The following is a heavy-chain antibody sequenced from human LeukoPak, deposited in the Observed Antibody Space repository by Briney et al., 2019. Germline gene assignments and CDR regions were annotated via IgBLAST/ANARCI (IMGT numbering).Heavy chain of an antibody. D-gene: IGHD2-8*01. J-gene: IGHJ4*02. V-gene: IGHV1-2*02. CDR3: ARDAKDIVLMVYATHDY. Sequence: ASVKVSCKASGYTFTGYYMHWVRHAPGQGLEWMGWINPNSGGTNYAQKFQGRVTMTRDTSISTAYMELRSLRSDDTAVYYCARDAKDIVLMVYATHDYWGQGTLVTVSS. CDR1: GYTFTGYY. CDR2: INPNSGGT.